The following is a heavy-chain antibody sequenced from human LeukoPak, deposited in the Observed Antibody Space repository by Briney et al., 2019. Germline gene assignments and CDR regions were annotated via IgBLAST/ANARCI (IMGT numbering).Heavy chain of an antibody. CDR1: GGSISSYY. J-gene: IGHJ4*02. D-gene: IGHD3-9*01. V-gene: IGHV4-59*08. CDR2: IYYSGST. Sequence: PSETLSLTCTVSGGSISSYYWSWIRQPPGKGLEWIGYIYYSGSTYYNPSLKSRVTISVDTSKNQFSLKLSSVTAADTAVYYCASSEASGVIITPRAIWGQGTLVTVSS. CDR3: ASSEASGVIITPRAI.